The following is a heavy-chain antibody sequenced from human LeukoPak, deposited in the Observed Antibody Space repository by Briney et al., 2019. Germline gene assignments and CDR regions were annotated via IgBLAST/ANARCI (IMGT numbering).Heavy chain of an antibody. CDR2: IIPFFGTA. CDR3: ARGGSYLSAFDI. Sequence: SVKVSCKSSGGTFSSYAVSWVRQAPGQGLDWMGGIIPFFGTANYAQKFQGRVTLTADKFPTTAYMELNSLRSEDTAVYYCARGGSYLSAFDIWGQGTMVTVSS. J-gene: IGHJ3*02. V-gene: IGHV1-69*06. D-gene: IGHD1-26*01. CDR1: GGTFSSYA.